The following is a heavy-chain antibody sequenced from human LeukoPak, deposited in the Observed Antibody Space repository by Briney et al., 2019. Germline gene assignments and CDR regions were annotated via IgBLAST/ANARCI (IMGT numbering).Heavy chain of an antibody. V-gene: IGHV1-18*01. Sequence: ASVKVSCKASGYTFTSYGISWVRQAPGQGLEWMGWISGYNGNTNYAQKLQGRVTMTTDTSTSTVYMELRSLRSDDTAVYYCARSGYSYGYAHFDYWGQGTLVTVSS. D-gene: IGHD5-18*01. CDR1: GYTFTSYG. J-gene: IGHJ4*02. CDR2: ISGYNGNT. CDR3: ARSGYSYGYAHFDY.